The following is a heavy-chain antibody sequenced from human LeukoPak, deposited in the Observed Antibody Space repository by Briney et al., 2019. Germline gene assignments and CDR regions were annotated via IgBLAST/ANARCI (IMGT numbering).Heavy chain of an antibody. CDR3: AKRGVVIRVILVGFHKEAYYFDS. J-gene: IGHJ4*02. Sequence: GGSLRLSCAVSGITLSDYGMSWVRQAPGKGLDWVAGISDSGGRTNYADSVKGRFTISRDNPKNTLYLQMNSLRAEDTAVYFCAKRGVVIRVILVGFHKEAYYFDSWGQGALVTVSS. CDR2: ISDSGGRT. D-gene: IGHD3-22*01. V-gene: IGHV3-23*01. CDR1: GITLSDYG.